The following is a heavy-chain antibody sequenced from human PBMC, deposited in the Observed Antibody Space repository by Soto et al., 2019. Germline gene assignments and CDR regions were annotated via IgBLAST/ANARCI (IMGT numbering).Heavy chain of an antibody. V-gene: IGHV4-31*03. J-gene: IGHJ4*02. D-gene: IGHD1-26*01. CDR3: ARDSGSYSWFAN. Sequence: QVQLRESGPGLVKPSQTLSLTCTVSGGSISSAGYHWSWIRQHPGKGLEWIGHISYSGSTYYNPSLRSRVTISVDTSKNQFSLKLSSVTAADTAVYYCARDSGSYSWFANWGQGTLVTVSS. CDR2: ISYSGST. CDR1: GGSISSAGYH.